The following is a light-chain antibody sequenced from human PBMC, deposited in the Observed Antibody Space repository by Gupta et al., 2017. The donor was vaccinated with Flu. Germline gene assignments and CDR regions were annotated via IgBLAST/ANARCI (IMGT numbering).Light chain of an antibody. CDR3: QQSYDTPFS. Sequence: DIQMTQSPSSLSASVGDRVTITCRAGQSISSYLNWYQQKPGEAPKLLIYAASSLQSGVPSRFSGSGSGTDFTLTISSLQPEDFATYFCQQSYDTPFSFGPGTKVDIK. CDR2: AAS. V-gene: IGKV1-39*01. CDR1: QSISSY. J-gene: IGKJ3*01.